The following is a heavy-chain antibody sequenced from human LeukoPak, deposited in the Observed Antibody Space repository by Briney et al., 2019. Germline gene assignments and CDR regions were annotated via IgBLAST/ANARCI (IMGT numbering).Heavy chain of an antibody. J-gene: IGHJ4*02. D-gene: IGHD3-22*01. CDR2: ISAYNGNT. Sequence: ASVKVSCKASGGTFSSYAISWVRQAPGQGLEWMGWISAYNGNTNYAQKLQGRVTMTTDTSTSTAYMELRSLRSDDTAVYYCARVSVGLLLHPEVDYWGQGTLVTVSS. V-gene: IGHV1-18*01. CDR1: GGTFSSYA. CDR3: ARVSVGLLLHPEVDY.